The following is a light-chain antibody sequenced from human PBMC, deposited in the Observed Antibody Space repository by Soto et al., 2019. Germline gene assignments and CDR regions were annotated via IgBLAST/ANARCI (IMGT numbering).Light chain of an antibody. J-gene: IGKJ4*01. Sequence: DIQMTQSPSTLSASVGDRVTITCRASQSVSSWLAWYQQKPGKAPKLLIYKASSLESGVPSRCSGSESGTEFSLTISSLQPDDLAPYYCQQYSGYSLTFGGGTKVEIK. CDR2: KAS. CDR3: QQYSGYSLT. CDR1: QSVSSW. V-gene: IGKV1-5*03.